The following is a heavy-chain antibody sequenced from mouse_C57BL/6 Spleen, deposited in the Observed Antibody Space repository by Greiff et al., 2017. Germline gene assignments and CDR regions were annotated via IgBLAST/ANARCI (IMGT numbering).Heavy chain of an antibody. CDR2: INYDGSST. Sequence: EVMLVESEGGLVQPGSSMKLSCTASGFTFSDYYMAWVRQVPEKGLEWVANINYDGSSTYYLDSLKSRFIISRDNAKNILYLQMSSLTSEDTATYYCAREEGYFDVWGTGTTVTVSS. V-gene: IGHV5-16*01. J-gene: IGHJ1*03. CDR3: AREEGYFDV. CDR1: GFTFSDYY.